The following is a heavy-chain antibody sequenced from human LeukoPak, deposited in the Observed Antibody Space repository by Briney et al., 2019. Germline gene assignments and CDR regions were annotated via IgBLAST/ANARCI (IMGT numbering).Heavy chain of an antibody. CDR2: INHSGST. CDR1: GGSFSGYY. J-gene: IGHJ5*02. Sequence: SETLSLTCAVYGGSFSGYYWSWIRQPPGKGLEWIGEINHSGSTNYNPSLKSRVTISVDTSKNQFSLKLSFVTAADTAVYYCARGRTKHTIFGPAAGPWGQGTLVTVSS. D-gene: IGHD3-3*01. V-gene: IGHV4-34*01. CDR3: ARGRTKHTIFGPAAGP.